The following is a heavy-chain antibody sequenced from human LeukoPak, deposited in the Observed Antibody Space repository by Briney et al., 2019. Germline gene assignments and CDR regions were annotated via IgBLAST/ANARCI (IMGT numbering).Heavy chain of an antibody. J-gene: IGHJ4*02. Sequence: GGSLRLSCAASGFTFSSYSMSWVRQAPGKGLEWVANIKHDGSDKYYVDSVKGRFTISRDNAENSLYLQMNSLRAEDTAMYYCARSQSLGYWGQGTLVTVSS. CDR2: IKHDGSDK. CDR1: GFTFSSYS. CDR3: ARSQSLGY. V-gene: IGHV3-7*04.